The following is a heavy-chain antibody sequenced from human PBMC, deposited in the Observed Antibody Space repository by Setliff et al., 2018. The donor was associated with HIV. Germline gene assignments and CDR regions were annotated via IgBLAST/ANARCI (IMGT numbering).Heavy chain of an antibody. Sequence: SETLSLACTVSGGSISSDTYHYSWIRQPAGKGLEWIGQTYSSGSTKCNPSLKSRVTISVDTSKNQFSLTLSSVTAADTAMYYCATYAGNGGGKGYWGQGTMVTVSS. CDR3: ATYAGNGGGKGY. CDR1: GGSISSDTYH. D-gene: IGHD2-21*01. J-gene: IGHJ3*01. V-gene: IGHV4-61*09. CDR2: TYSSGST.